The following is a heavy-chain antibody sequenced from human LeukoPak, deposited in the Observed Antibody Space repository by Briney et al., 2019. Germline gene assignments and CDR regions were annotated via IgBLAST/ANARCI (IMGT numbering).Heavy chain of an antibody. Sequence: PSETLSLTCTVSGGSISSYYWSWIRQPAGKGLEWIGRIYTSGSTNYNPSLKSRVTISVDTSKNQFSLKLSSVTAADTAVYYCARVSATWIPGVYYYYGMDVWGQGTTVTVSS. CDR3: ARVSATWIPGVYYYYGMDV. V-gene: IGHV4-4*07. D-gene: IGHD5-18*01. J-gene: IGHJ6*02. CDR2: IYTSGST. CDR1: GGSISSYY.